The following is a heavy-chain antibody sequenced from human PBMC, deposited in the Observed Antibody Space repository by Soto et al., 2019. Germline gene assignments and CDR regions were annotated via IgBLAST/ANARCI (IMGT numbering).Heavy chain of an antibody. CDR3: AKDPYGAYGFNWFDF. CDR2: ISYDGSNK. CDR1: GFTFSTYG. J-gene: IGHJ5*01. V-gene: IGHV3-30*18. Sequence: QVQLVESGGGVVQPGRSLRLSCAASGFTFSTYGMHWVRQAPGKGLEWVALISYDGSNKYYADSVKGRFTISRDNSKNTQYLTMNSLRAEDTAVYYCAKDPYGAYGFNWFDFWGQGTLVTVSS. D-gene: IGHD4-17*01.